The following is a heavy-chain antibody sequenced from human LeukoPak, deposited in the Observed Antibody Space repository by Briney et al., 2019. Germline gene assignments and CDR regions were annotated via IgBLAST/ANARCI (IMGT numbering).Heavy chain of an antibody. CDR1: GFTFSSYS. V-gene: IGHV3-48*04. CDR3: AKGARSSSGYTTD. Sequence: GGSLGLSCAASGFTFSSYSMNWVRQAPGKGLEWVSHISSSRSTIYYADSVKGRFTISRDNAKNSLFLQMNSLKTEDTAFYYCAKGARSSSGYTTDWGQGILVTVSS. CDR2: ISSSRSTI. D-gene: IGHD3-22*01. J-gene: IGHJ4*02.